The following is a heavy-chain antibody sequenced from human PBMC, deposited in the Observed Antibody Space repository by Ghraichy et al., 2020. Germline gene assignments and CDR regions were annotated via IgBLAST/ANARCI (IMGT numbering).Heavy chain of an antibody. CDR3: ARQGVGGSYYYYYGMDV. V-gene: IGHV1-46*01. Sequence: ASGKVSCKASGYTFTSYYMHWVRQAPGQGLEWMGIINPSGGSTSYAQKFQGRVTMTRDTSTSTVYMELSSLRSEDTAMYYCARQGVGGSYYYYYGMDVWGQGTTVTVSS. CDR1: GYTFTSYY. D-gene: IGHD1-26*01. J-gene: IGHJ6*02. CDR2: INPSGGST.